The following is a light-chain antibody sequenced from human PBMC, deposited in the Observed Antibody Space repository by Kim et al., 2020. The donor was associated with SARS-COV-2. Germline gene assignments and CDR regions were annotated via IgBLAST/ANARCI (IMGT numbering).Light chain of an antibody. V-gene: IGLV3-1*01. CDR1: KLGDKY. Sequence: SPGQTASITCSGDKLGDKYACWYQQKPGQSPVLVIYQDSKRPSGIPERFSGSNSGNTATLTISGTQAMDEADYYCQAWDSSTAGVFGTGTNVTVL. CDR2: QDS. J-gene: IGLJ1*01. CDR3: QAWDSSTAGV.